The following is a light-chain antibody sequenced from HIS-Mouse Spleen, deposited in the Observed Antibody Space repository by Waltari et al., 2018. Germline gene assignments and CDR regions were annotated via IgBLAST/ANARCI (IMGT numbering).Light chain of an antibody. CDR3: NSRDSSGNHVV. J-gene: IGLJ2*01. V-gene: IGLV3-19*01. CDR1: SLRSYY. Sequence: SSQLTQDPAVSVALGQTVRITCQGDSLRSYYASWYQQTPGQAPVLLIYGKNNRPSGIPDRFSGSSSGNTASLTITGAQAEDEADYYCNSRDSSGNHVVFGGGTKLTVL. CDR2: GKN.